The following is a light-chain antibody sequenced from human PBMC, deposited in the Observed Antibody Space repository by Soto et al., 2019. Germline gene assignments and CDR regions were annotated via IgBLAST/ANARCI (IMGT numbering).Light chain of an antibody. CDR2: EVN. CDR3: AAWDDSLSGFWV. J-gene: IGLJ3*02. Sequence: QSVLTQPPSASGSPGQSVTISCTGTSSDVGGYNYVSWYQQYPGKAPKLMIYEVNKRPSGVPDRFSGSKSGTSASLAISGLRSEDEADYYCAAWDDSLSGFWVFGGGTKVTVL. CDR1: SSDVGGYNY. V-gene: IGLV2-8*01.